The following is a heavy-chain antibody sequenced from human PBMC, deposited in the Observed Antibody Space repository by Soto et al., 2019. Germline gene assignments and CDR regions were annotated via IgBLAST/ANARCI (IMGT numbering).Heavy chain of an antibody. CDR3: ASDIFFQTTRYKFDH. D-gene: IGHD3-9*01. J-gene: IGHJ4*02. V-gene: IGHV1-18*04. CDR1: GYIFTKYD. CDR2: ISGYNGNT. Sequence: ASGKVSCKASGYIFTKYDISWVRQAPGQGLEWMAWISGYNGNTKSAQKLQGRVIVTTDTSTSTAYMELRSLKSDDTAVYFCASDIFFQTTRYKFDHWRQVGLVTVS.